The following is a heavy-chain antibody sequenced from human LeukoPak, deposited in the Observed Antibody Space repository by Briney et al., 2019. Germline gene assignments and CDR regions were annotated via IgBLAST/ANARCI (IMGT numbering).Heavy chain of an antibody. D-gene: IGHD1-26*01. Sequence: GGSLRLSCAASGFTFSYYGMHWVRQAPGKGLEWVAFIRYDGGDNYYADSAKGRFTISRDNSKNTMYLQMNSLRAEDTAVYYCARRFKQDVLGTTMGWFDPWGQGTLITVSS. V-gene: IGHV3-30*02. J-gene: IGHJ5*02. CDR1: GFTFSYYG. CDR3: ARRFKQDVLGTTMGWFDP. CDR2: IRYDGGDN.